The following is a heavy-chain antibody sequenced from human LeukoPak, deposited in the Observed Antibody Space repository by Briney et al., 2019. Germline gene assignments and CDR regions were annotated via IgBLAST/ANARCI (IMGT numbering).Heavy chain of an antibody. D-gene: IGHD6-13*01. Sequence: ASVKVSCKVSGYTLTELSMHWVRQAPGQGLEWMGWMNPNSGNTGYAQKFQGRVTMTRNTSISTAYMELSSLRSEDTAVYYCAREYSSSWYGEDYWGQGTLVTVSS. CDR2: MNPNSGNT. V-gene: IGHV1-8*01. CDR1: GYTLTELS. CDR3: AREYSSSWYGEDY. J-gene: IGHJ4*02.